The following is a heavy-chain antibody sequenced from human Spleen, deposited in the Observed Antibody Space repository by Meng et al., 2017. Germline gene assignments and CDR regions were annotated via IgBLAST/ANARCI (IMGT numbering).Heavy chain of an antibody. CDR1: AYTITSYA. Sequence: ASVKVSCKASAYTITSYAMIWVRQAPGQGLEWMGWINTNTGNTTYAQGFTGRFVFSLDTSVSTAYLQISSLKAEDTAVYYCARELYYYDSSGYYYSGWYFDLWGRGALVTVSS. J-gene: IGHJ2*01. CDR2: INTNTGNT. D-gene: IGHD3-22*01. V-gene: IGHV7-4-1*02. CDR3: ARELYYYDSSGYYYSGWYFDL.